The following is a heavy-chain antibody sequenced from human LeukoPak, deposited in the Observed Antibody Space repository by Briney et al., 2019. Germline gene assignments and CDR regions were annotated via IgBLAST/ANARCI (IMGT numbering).Heavy chain of an antibody. CDR3: ARHSDVIGAI. V-gene: IGHV5-51*01. CDR2: IYPRDSDT. CDR1: GYTFTHQW. Sequence: GESLKISCKASGYTFTHQWIGWVRQKSGSGLEWMGIIYPRDSDTRYSTSFQGHVTISADTSINTAYLEWSRLEASDTASYYCARHSDVIGAIWGQGTLVTVSS. D-gene: IGHD3-10*01. J-gene: IGHJ4*02.